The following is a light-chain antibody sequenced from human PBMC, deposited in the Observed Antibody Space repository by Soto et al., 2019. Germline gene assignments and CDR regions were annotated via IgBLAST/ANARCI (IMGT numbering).Light chain of an antibody. CDR3: SSYTSSSSWV. V-gene: IGLV2-14*01. CDR2: EVS. Sequence: QSALTQPASVSGSPGQSITISCTGTSSDVGDYNYVSWYQQHPGKAPKVMIYEVSHRPSGVSNRFSGSKSGNTASLTISGLQAEDEADYYCSSYTSSSSWVFGGGTKLTVL. J-gene: IGLJ2*01. CDR1: SSDVGDYNY.